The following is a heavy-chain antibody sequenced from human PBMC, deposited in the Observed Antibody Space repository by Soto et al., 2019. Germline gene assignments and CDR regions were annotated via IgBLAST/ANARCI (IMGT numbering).Heavy chain of an antibody. CDR3: AKLLVTQMPYYYYGLDV. V-gene: IGHV3-23*01. CDR2: INIGGDTT. J-gene: IGHJ6*02. D-gene: IGHD2-21*02. CDR1: GFTFSNYA. Sequence: GGSLRLSCGVSGFTFSNYAMSWVRQAPGKGLEWVSAINIGGDTTYYADSVKGRFTMSRDNSKNTLYLQMNSLRAEDTAVYYCAKLLVTQMPYYYYGLDVWGQGTTVTVSS.